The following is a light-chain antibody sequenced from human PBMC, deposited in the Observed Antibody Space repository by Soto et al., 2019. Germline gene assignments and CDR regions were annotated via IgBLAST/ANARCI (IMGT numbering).Light chain of an antibody. Sequence: QSVLTQPASVFGSPGQSIPIFCTGTSSDVGGYNFVSWYQQHPGKVPKLMIYEVSNRPSGVSNLFSGSKSGNTASLTISGLQPEDEADYYCSSYTTSSTVVFGTGTKVTVL. J-gene: IGLJ1*01. V-gene: IGLV2-14*03. CDR2: EVS. CDR1: SSDVGGYNF. CDR3: SSYTTSSTVV.